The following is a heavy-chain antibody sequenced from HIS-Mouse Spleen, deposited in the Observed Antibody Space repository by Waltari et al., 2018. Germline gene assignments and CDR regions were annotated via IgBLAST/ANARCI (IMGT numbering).Heavy chain of an antibody. CDR1: GSNFNGSY. J-gene: IGHJ3*02. CDR3: ARTGALDAFDI. V-gene: IGHV1-2*02. D-gene: IGHD7-27*01. Sequence: QVQLVQSGAEVKKPGASVKVSCKASGSNFNGSYLPWGRQAPGQGLEWMGWINPNSGGTNYAQKFQGRVTMTRDTSISTAYMELSRLRSDDTAVYYCARTGALDAFDIWGQGTMVTVSS. CDR2: INPNSGGT.